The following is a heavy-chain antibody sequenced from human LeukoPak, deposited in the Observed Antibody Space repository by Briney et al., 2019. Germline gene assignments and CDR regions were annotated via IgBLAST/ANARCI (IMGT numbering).Heavy chain of an antibody. CDR1: GGSISSGGYS. J-gene: IGHJ4*02. CDR3: AREVVGESSFDY. D-gene: IGHD3-10*01. CDR2: IYHSGST. V-gene: IGHV4-30-2*01. Sequence: PSETLSLTCAVSGGSISSGGYSWSWIRQPPGKGLEWIGYIYHSGSTYYNPSLKSRVTISVDRSKNQFSLKLSSVTAADTAVYYCAREVVGESSFDYWGQGTLVTVSS.